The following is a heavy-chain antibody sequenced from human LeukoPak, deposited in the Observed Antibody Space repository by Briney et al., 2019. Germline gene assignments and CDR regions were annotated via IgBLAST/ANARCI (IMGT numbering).Heavy chain of an antibody. CDR3: ARVYRGKTFGMREIGAHYYYMDV. V-gene: IGHV4-39*07. CDR1: GGSFSSYY. CDR2: IYYSGST. J-gene: IGHJ6*03. Sequence: SETLSLTCAVYGGSFSSYYWGWLRQPPGKGLEWIGSIYYSGSTYYNPSLKSRVTISVDTSKNQFSLKLSSVTAADTAVYYCARVYRGKTFGMREIGAHYYYMDVWGKGTTVTVSS. D-gene: IGHD1-26*01.